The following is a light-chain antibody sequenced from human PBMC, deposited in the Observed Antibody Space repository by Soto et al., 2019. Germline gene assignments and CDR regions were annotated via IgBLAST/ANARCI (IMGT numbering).Light chain of an antibody. V-gene: IGLV2-11*01. CDR1: SSDVGNYNY. Sequence: QCVLTQPGSVSGSPGEAVTISCTGTSSDVGNYNYVSWFQQYPGKAPKLMIYDVDKRPSGVPDRFSGSKSGNTASLTISGLQADDEADYYCCSYAGSYTLYAFGTGTKVTV. CDR3: CSYAGSYTLYA. J-gene: IGLJ1*01. CDR2: DVD.